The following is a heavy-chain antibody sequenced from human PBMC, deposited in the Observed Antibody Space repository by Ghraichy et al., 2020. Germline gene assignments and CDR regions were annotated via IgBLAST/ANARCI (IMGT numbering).Heavy chain of an antibody. CDR3: ARENSGYNDY. J-gene: IGHJ4*02. D-gene: IGHD1-14*01. Sequence: SLNISCAVSGGSITSGGYSWSWIRQPPGKGLEWIGYNQHSGSPYYNPSLISRVTISVDRSKNQFSLKLSSVTAADTAVYYCARENSGYNDYWGQGTLVTVSS. CDR2: NQHSGSP. CDR1: GGSITSGGYS. V-gene: IGHV4-30-2*01.